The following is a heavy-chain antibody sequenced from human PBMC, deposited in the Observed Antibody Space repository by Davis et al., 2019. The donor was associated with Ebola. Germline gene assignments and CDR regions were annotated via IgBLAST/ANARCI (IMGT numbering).Heavy chain of an antibody. CDR3: AKEITGGIVVVATTPLDY. V-gene: IGHV3-23*01. CDR2: ISGSGGST. D-gene: IGHD2-15*01. Sequence: GGSLRLSCAASGFTFSSYAMSWVRQAPGKGLEWVSAISGSGGSTYYADSVKGRFTISRDNSKNTLYLQMNSLRAEDTAVYYCAKEITGGIVVVATTPLDYWGQGTLVTVSS. CDR1: GFTFSSYA. J-gene: IGHJ4*02.